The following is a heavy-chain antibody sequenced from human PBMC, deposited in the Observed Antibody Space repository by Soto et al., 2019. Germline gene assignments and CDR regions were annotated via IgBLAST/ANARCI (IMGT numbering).Heavy chain of an antibody. D-gene: IGHD1-1*01. CDR2: IHYSGTT. J-gene: IGHJ2*01. V-gene: IGHV4-31*03. CDR3: AALNENQWKLSI. Sequence: LSLPCXVSCDSITSVFHDWAFILHHPEKGLEWLGYIHYSGTTDYNTSIKSRLNVSVENSKNQFYLSLSSVKAAAKAIYYCAALNENQWKLSIWRSGTLVTV. CDR1: CDSITSVFHD.